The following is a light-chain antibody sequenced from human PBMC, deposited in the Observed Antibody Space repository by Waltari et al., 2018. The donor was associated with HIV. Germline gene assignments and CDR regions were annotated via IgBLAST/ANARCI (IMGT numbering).Light chain of an antibody. Sequence: QSALTKPASVSGSPGQSITISCTGTSSDVGGYNYVSWYQQHPGKAPKLIIYAVSNRASVVSNRFSGSKSGITASLVISGLQSEDECDYYCSSYSRSGTLVFGGGTTLTVL. CDR1: SSDVGGYNY. CDR3: SSYSRSGTLV. J-gene: IGLJ2*01. V-gene: IGLV2-14*01. CDR2: AVS.